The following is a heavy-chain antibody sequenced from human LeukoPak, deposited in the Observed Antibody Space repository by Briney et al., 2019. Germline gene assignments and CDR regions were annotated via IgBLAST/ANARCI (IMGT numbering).Heavy chain of an antibody. CDR1: GFTFSSYA. CDR3: AKAPVTSCRGAFCYPFDY. CDR2: FSGSGGST. D-gene: IGHD2-15*01. V-gene: IGHV3-23*01. J-gene: IGHJ4*02. Sequence: GGSLRLSCAASGFTFSSYAMSWVRQAPGKGLECISGFSGSGGSTYYADSVKGRFTISRDTSRSTLYLQMNSLRAEDAAVYYCAKAPVTSCRGAFCYPFDYWGQGTLVTVSS.